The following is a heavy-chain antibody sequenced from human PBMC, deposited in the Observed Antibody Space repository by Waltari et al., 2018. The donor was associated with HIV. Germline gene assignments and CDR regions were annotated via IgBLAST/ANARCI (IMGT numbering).Heavy chain of an antibody. CDR2: IIGSGADS. V-gene: IGHV3-23*01. CDR1: GFAYVSSA. Sequence: EVQLLGSGGGPVQPGGSRRLSCAASGFAYVSSALTWVRQSPGGGLEWVSAIIGSGADSFYADAVKGRFSISRDNSKNTVYLQMNNLRAADTAIYYCAKAFSDNTAYYYDFWGRGTRVTVAS. J-gene: IGHJ4*02. CDR3: AKAFSDNTAYYYDF. D-gene: IGHD3-22*01.